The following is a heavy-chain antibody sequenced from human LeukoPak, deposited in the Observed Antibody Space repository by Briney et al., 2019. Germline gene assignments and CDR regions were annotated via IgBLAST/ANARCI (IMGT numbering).Heavy chain of an antibody. CDR3: VSDPLHFYDGSSTNC. CDR2: INSDGSST. D-gene: IGHD3-22*01. V-gene: IGHV3-74*01. CDR1: GFTFSNYW. J-gene: IGHJ4*02. Sequence: GGSLRLSCAASGFTFSNYWMHWVRQAPGKRPMWVSRINSDGSSTSYADSVKGRVTISRDNAKNILYLQMNSLRAEDTALYYCVSDPLHFYDGSSTNCWGPGTLVTVST.